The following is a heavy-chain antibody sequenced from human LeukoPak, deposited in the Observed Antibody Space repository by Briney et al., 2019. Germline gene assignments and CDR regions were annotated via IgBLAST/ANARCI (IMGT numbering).Heavy chain of an antibody. J-gene: IGHJ4*02. CDR3: AKDGPYYYGTRSYYNSYFDY. D-gene: IGHD3-10*01. CDR2: ISGGGGST. V-gene: IGHV3-23*01. Sequence: GGSLRLSCAASGFTFSSYAMSWVRQAPGKGLEWVSAISGGGGSTYYAGSVKGRFTISRDNSKNTLYLQMNSLRAKDTAVYYCAKDGPYYYGTRSYYNSYFDYWGQGTLVTVSS. CDR1: GFTFSSYA.